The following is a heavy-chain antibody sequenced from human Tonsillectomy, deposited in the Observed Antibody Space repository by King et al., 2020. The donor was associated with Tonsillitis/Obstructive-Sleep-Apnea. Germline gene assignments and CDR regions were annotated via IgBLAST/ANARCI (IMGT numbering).Heavy chain of an antibody. Sequence: PLQESGPGLVKPSETLSLTCTVSGGAISSSSYYWGWIRQPPGKGLEWIGSIYYSGSTYYNPSLKSRVTISVDTSKNQFSLKLSSVTAADPAVYYCARHEVDYYDSSGYYYFDYWGQGTLVTVSS. D-gene: IGHD3-22*01. CDR2: IYYSGST. CDR1: GGAISSSSYY. CDR3: ARHEVDYYDSSGYYYFDY. V-gene: IGHV4-39*01. J-gene: IGHJ4*02.